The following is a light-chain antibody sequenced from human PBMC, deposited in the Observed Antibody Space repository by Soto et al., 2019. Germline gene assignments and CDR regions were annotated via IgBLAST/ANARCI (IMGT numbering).Light chain of an antibody. V-gene: IGLV4-69*01. CDR2: LNSDGSH. CDR3: QTWGPGTLV. CDR1: SGHSSYA. Sequence: QSVLTQSPSASASLRASVKLTCTLSSGHSSYAIAWHQQQPEKGPRYLMTLNSDGSHSKGDGIPDRFSGSSSGAERYLTISSLQSEDEADYYCQTWGPGTLVFGGGTKLTVL. J-gene: IGLJ2*01.